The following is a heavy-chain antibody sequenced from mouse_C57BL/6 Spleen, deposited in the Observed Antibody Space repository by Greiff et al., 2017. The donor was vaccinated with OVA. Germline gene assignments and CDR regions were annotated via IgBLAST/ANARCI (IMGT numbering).Heavy chain of an antibody. D-gene: IGHD4-1*01. CDR1: GFTFSSYA. CDR3: ARLTGTGYFDV. J-gene: IGHJ1*03. Sequence: EVQGVESGGGLVKPGGSLKLSCAASGFTFSSYAMSWVRQTPEKRLEWVATISDGGSYTYYPDNVKGRFTISRDNAKNNLYLQMSHLKSEDTAMYYCARLTGTGYFDVWGTGTTVTVSS. V-gene: IGHV5-4*01. CDR2: ISDGGSYT.